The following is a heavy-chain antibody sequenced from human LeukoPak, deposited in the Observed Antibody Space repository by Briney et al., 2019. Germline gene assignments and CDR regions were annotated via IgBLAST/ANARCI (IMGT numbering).Heavy chain of an antibody. CDR2: ISSSGSTI. CDR1: GFTFSAYY. J-gene: IGHJ4*02. Sequence: GGPLRLSCAASGFTFSAYYMSWIRQAPGKGLEWVSYISSSGSTIYYADSVKGRFTISRDNAKNSLYLQMNSLRAEDTAVYYCAGLRLTYFDYWGQGTLVTVSS. CDR3: AGLRLTYFDY. D-gene: IGHD3-16*01. V-gene: IGHV3-11*04.